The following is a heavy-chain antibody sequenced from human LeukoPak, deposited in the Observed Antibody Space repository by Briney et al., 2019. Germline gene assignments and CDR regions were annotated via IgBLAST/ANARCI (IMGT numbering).Heavy chain of an antibody. CDR1: GYTFTGYY. CDR2: INPNSGGT. CDR3: AREVAVAGGWFDP. D-gene: IGHD6-19*01. V-gene: IGHV1-2*02. Sequence: ASVTVSCKASGYTFTGYYMHWVRQAPGQGLEWMGWINPNSGGTNYAQKFQGRVTMTRDTSISTAYMELSRLRSDDTAVYYCAREVAVAGGWFDPWGQGTLVTVSS. J-gene: IGHJ5*02.